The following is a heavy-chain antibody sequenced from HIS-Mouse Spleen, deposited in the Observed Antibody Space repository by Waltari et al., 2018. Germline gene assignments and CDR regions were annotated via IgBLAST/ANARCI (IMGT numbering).Heavy chain of an antibody. CDR2: INHSGST. CDR3: ARASSITMVRGDDAFDI. Sequence: QVQLQQWGAGLLKPSETLSLTCAVYGGSFSGYYWSWIRQPPGQGLEWIGEINHSGSTNYNPSLKSRVTISVDTSKNQFSLKLSSVTAADTAVYYCARASSITMVRGDDAFDIWGQGTMVTVSS. V-gene: IGHV4-34*01. CDR1: GGSFSGYY. D-gene: IGHD3-10*01. J-gene: IGHJ3*02.